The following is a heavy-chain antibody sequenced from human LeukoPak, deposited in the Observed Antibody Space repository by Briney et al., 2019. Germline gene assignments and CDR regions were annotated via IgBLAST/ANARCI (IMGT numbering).Heavy chain of an antibody. V-gene: IGHV3-30*04. D-gene: IGHD3-22*01. J-gene: IGHJ4*02. CDR1: GFTFSSYA. CDR3: ARGSSGYRGY. Sequence: GGSLRLSCAASGFTFSSYAMHWVRQAPGKGLEWVAVISYDGSNKYYADSVKGRFTISRDNSKNTLYLQMNSLRAEDTAVHYCARGSSGYRGYWGQGTLVTVSS. CDR2: ISYDGSNK.